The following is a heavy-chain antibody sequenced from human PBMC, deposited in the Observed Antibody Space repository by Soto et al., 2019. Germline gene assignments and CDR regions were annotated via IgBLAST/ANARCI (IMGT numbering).Heavy chain of an antibody. J-gene: IGHJ3*02. D-gene: IGHD6-13*01. Sequence: PGESLTISCKGSGYSFTSYWIGWVRQMPGKGLEWMGIIYPGDSDTRYSPSFQGQVTISADKSISTAYLQWSSLKASDTAMYYCARQGPGYSSSWYGPHGAFDIWGQGTMVTVSS. CDR3: ARQGPGYSSSWYGPHGAFDI. CDR1: GYSFTSYW. V-gene: IGHV5-51*01. CDR2: IYPGDSDT.